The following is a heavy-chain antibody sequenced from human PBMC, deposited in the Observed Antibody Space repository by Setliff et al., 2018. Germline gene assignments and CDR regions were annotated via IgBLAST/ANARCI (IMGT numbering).Heavy chain of an antibody. CDR3: AGTPARGTTWLSPFDY. Sequence: SQTLSLTCAVSGGSITSGSYYWSWIRQPAGEGLEWIGRLHTSGTTDYNPSLKGRVTISADTSTNHFSLKMTSVTAADTAMYYCAGTPARGTTWLSPFDYWGQGTLVTVSS. D-gene: IGHD5-12*01. V-gene: IGHV4-61*02. CDR1: GGSITSGSYY. CDR2: LHTSGTT. J-gene: IGHJ4*02.